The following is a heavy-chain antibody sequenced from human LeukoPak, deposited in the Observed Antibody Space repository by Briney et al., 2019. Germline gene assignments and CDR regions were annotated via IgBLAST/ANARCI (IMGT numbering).Heavy chain of an antibody. D-gene: IGHD3-22*01. Sequence: GGSLRLSCAASGFTFSSHAMSWVRQAPGKGLEWVSAIGDDVVSTYYAESVKGRFTISRDNAKNSLYLQMNSLRAEDTAVYYCAREPYYYDSSGSYYFDYWGQGTLVTVSS. CDR1: GFTFSSHA. CDR2: IGDDVVST. V-gene: IGHV3-23*01. J-gene: IGHJ4*02. CDR3: AREPYYYDSSGSYYFDY.